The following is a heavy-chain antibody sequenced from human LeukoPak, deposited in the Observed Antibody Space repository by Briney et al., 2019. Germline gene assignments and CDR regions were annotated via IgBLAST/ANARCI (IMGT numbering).Heavy chain of an antibody. J-gene: IGHJ4*02. V-gene: IGHV3-48*01. CDR1: RFTFSIYT. CDR2: ISSSSSTI. D-gene: IGHD5-12*01. Sequence: PGGSLRLSCAASRFTFSIYTMNWVRQAPGKGLEWVSYISSSSSTIYYADSVKGRFTISRDNAKNSLYLQMNSLRAEDTAVFYCARDGTYTDYDPDFDIWGQGTLVTVSS. CDR3: ARDGTYTDYDPDFDI.